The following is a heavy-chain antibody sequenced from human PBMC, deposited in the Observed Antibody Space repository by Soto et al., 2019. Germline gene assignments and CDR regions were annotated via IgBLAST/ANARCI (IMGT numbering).Heavy chain of an antibody. Sequence: ASVKVSCKASGYTFTSYAMHWVRQAPGQRLEWMGWINAGNGNTKYSQKFQGRVTITRDTSASTAYMELSSLRSEDTAVYYCARDWVYYGSGSYYPDASDIWGQGTMVTDSS. V-gene: IGHV1-3*01. CDR2: INAGNGNT. CDR1: GYTFTSYA. CDR3: ARDWVYYGSGSYYPDASDI. J-gene: IGHJ3*02. D-gene: IGHD3-10*01.